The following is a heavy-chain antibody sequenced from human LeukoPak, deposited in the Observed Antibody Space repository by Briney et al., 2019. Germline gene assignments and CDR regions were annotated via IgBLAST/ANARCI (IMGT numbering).Heavy chain of an antibody. Sequence: GASVKVSCKASGGTFSSYAISWVRQAPGQGLEWMGGIIPIFGTANYAQKFQGRVTITADESTSTAYMELSSLRSEDTAVYYCARREIKPAGPMIPENWFDPWGQGTLVTVSS. CDR3: ARREIKPAGPMIPENWFDP. D-gene: IGHD3-22*01. J-gene: IGHJ5*02. V-gene: IGHV1-69*13. CDR2: IIPIFGTA. CDR1: GGTFSSYA.